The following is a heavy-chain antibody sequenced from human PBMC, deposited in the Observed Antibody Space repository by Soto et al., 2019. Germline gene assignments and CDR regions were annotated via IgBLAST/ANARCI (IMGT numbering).Heavy chain of an antibody. J-gene: IGHJ4*02. CDR3: AKDGGGGQHIAAAGTYVWYYFDY. CDR1: GFTFSSYG. Sequence: QVQLVESGGGVVQPGRSLRLSCAASGFTFSSYGMHWVRQAPGKGLEWVAVISYDGSNKYYADSVKGRFTISRDNSKNTLYLKMNSLRAEDTAVDYCAKDGGGGQHIAAAGTYVWYYFDYWGQGTLVTVSS. D-gene: IGHD6-13*01. CDR2: ISYDGSNK. V-gene: IGHV3-30*18.